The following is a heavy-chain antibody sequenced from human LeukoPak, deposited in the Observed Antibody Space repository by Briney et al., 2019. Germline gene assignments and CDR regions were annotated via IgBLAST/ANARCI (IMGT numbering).Heavy chain of an antibody. CDR2: IKQDGREK. Sequence: GGSESLFCAASGFSFNNYWMNWVRQAPGKGLEWVASIKQDGREKYYVDSVKGRFTISRDNAKNSLSLQMNSLRAEDTAVYYCARRSGYFYWGEGFLVTASS. D-gene: IGHD5-18*01. CDR1: GFSFNNYW. CDR3: ARRSGYFY. V-gene: IGHV3-7*05. J-gene: IGHJ1*01.